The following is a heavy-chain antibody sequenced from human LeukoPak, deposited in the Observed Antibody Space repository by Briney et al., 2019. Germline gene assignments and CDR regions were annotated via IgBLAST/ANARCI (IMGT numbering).Heavy chain of an antibody. CDR2: IYYRGST. CDR1: GGSISSYY. J-gene: IGHJ4*02. CDR3: ARESAYSSWFDY. Sequence: SETLSLTCTVSGGSISSYYWSWIRQPPGKGLEWIGYIYYRGSTDYNPSLKSRVTISVDTSKNQFSLKVNSVTAADTAFYYCARESAYSSWFDYWGQGTLVTVSS. D-gene: IGHD6-13*01. V-gene: IGHV4-59*01.